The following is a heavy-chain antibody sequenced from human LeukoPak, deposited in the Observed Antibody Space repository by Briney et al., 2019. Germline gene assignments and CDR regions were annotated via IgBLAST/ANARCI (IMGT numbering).Heavy chain of an antibody. Sequence: PSETLSLTCTVSGGSISSYYWSWIRQPPGKGLEWIGYIYYSGSTNYNPSLKSRVTISVDTSKNQFSLKLSSVTAADTAVYYCARLGYYGSGSYYNYGMDVWGQGTTATVSS. J-gene: IGHJ6*02. CDR3: ARLGYYGSGSYYNYGMDV. V-gene: IGHV4-59*08. CDR2: IYYSGST. D-gene: IGHD3-10*01. CDR1: GGSISSYY.